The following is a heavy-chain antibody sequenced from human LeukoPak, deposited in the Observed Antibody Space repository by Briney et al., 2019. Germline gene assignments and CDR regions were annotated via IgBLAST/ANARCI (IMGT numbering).Heavy chain of an antibody. CDR1: GFTFNIYT. CDR2: IGSSSRYI. D-gene: IGHD6-13*01. V-gene: IGHV3-21*01. CDR3: ARDQGIAAAGTGYYGMDA. J-gene: IGHJ6*02. Sequence: GGSLRLSCAASGFTFNIYTMTWVRQAPGKGLEWVSSIGSSSRYIYYADSVKGRFTISRDNAKNSLYLQMNSLRAEDTAVYYCARDQGIAAAGTGYYGMDAWGQGTTVTVSS.